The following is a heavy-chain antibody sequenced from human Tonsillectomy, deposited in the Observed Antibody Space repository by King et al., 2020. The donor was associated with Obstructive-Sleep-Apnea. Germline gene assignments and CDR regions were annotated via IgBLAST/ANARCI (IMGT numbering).Heavy chain of an antibody. CDR3: ARGTWNDDGGFDY. V-gene: IGHV3-11*06. CDR2: ISSSSSYT. J-gene: IGHJ4*02. Sequence: VQLVESGGGLVKPGGSLRLSCAASGFTFSDYYMSWIRQAPGKGLEWVSYISSSSSYTNYAESVKGRFTISRDNAKNSLYLQMNSMRAEDTAVYYCARGTWNDDGGFDYWGQGTLVTVSS. D-gene: IGHD1-1*01. CDR1: GFTFSDYY.